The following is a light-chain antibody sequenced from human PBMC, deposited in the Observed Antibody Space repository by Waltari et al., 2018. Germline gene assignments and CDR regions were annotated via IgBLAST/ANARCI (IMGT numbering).Light chain of an antibody. CDR3: QKYVSLPAT. V-gene: IGKV3-20*01. CDR1: DSVGIY. J-gene: IGKJ1*01. CDR2: HAS. Sequence: ETVLTQSPGTLSLSPGERATLSCKASDSVGIYLAWYQPKPGQAPRLLIYHASNRATGIPDRFSGSGSGTDFSLTISRLEPEDSAVYYCQKYVSLPATFGQGTKVEI.